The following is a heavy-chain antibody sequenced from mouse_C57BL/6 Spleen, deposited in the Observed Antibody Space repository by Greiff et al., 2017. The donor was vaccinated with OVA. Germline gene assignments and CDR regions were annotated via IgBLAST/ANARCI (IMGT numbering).Heavy chain of an antibody. CDR1: GYAFSSYW. J-gene: IGHJ2*01. V-gene: IGHV1-80*01. D-gene: IGHD1-1*01. Sequence: QVHVKQSGAELVKPGASVKISCKASGYAFSSYWMNWVKQRPGKGLEWIGQIYPGDGDTNYNGKFKGKATLTADKSSSTAYMQLSSLTSEDSAVYFCARSYYGSSGFDYWGQGTTLTVSS. CDR2: IYPGDGDT. CDR3: ARSYYGSSGFDY.